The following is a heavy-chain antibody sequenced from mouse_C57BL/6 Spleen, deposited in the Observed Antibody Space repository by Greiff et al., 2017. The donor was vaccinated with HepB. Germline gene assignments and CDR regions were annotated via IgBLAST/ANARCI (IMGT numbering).Heavy chain of an antibody. V-gene: IGHV1-18*01. J-gene: IGHJ4*01. CDR1: GYTFTDYN. CDR2: INPNNGGT. D-gene: IGHD1-1*01. Sequence: VQLKESGPELVKPGASVKIPCKASGYTFTDYNMDWVKQSHGKSLEWIGDINPNNGGTIYNQKFKGKATLTVDKSSSTAYMELRSLTSEDTAVYYCARGGRYYGSSPYAMDYWGQGTSVTVSS. CDR3: ARGGRYYGSSPYAMDY.